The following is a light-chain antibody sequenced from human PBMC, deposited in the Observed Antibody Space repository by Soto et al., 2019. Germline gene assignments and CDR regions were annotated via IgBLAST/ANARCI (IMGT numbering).Light chain of an antibody. CDR2: DVS. J-gene: IGLJ1*01. V-gene: IGLV2-14*01. Sequence: VLTQPAGKEWRSRRSITKSRTRTSSDVGGDNYVSWYQQHPGKAPKLMIYDVSNRPSGVSNRFSGSKSGNTASLTISVLQAEDEADYYCSSYTSSSTYVFGTGTKVTVL. CDR3: SSYTSSSTYV. CDR1: SSDVGGDNY.